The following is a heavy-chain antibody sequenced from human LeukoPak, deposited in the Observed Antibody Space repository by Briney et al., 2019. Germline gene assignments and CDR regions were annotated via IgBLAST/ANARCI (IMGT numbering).Heavy chain of an antibody. CDR3: ARLVYDFWSGYYGYYFDY. CDR1: GYTLTSYD. Sequence: ASVKVSCKASGYTLTSYDINWVRQATGQGLEWMGWMNPNSGNTGYAQKFQGRVTMTRNTSISTAYMELSSLRSEDTAVYYCARLVYDFWSGYYGYYFDYWGQGTLVTVSS. D-gene: IGHD3-3*01. CDR2: MNPNSGNT. J-gene: IGHJ4*02. V-gene: IGHV1-8*01.